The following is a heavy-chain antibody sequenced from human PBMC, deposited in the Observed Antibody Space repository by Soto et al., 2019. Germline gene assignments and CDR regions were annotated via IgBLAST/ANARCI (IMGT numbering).Heavy chain of an antibody. CDR1: GGSVSSGDYY. Sequence: SETLSLTCTVSGGSVSSGDYYWSWIRQPPGKGLEWIGYIYYSGNTYYNPSLKSRVSISVDTSKNQFSLKLTSLTAADTAVYSCARVTRDGEPVVWFDPWGQETQVT. CDR3: ARVTRDGEPVVWFDP. J-gene: IGHJ5*02. V-gene: IGHV4-30-4*01. CDR2: IYYSGNT.